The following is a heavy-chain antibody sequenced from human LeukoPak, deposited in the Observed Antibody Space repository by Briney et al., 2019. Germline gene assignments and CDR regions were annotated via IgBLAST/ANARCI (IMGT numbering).Heavy chain of an antibody. CDR1: GGSFSGYY. CDR2: INPSGST. Sequence: SETLSLTCAVYGGSFSGYYWTWIRQPPGKGLEWIGEINPSGSTNYNPSLKSRVTISVDTSKNQFSLKLSSVTAADTAVFYCARGQGRDGYNEILEYWGQGALVTVSS. J-gene: IGHJ4*02. V-gene: IGHV4-34*01. CDR3: ARGQGRDGYNEILEY. D-gene: IGHD5-24*01.